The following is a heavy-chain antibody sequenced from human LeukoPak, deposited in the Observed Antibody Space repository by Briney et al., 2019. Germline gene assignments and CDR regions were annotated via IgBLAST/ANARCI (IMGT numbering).Heavy chain of an antibody. CDR3: ARVKSPRSGDYMDV. CDR1: GGAISSHY. Sequence: SETLSLTCTVSGGAISSHYWSWIRQPPAKGLEWIGYIYYSGSTTYNPSLKSRVTISVDTSKKQFSLKLSSVTAADTPVYYCARVKSPRSGDYMDVWGKGTTVTVSS. V-gene: IGHV4-59*11. J-gene: IGHJ6*03. CDR2: IYYSGST. D-gene: IGHD3-10*01.